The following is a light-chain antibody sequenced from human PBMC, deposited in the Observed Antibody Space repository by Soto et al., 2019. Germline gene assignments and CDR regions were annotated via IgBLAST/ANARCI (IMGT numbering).Light chain of an antibody. V-gene: IGKV1-5*03. J-gene: IGKJ2*01. CDR3: QQYFSYPYA. Sequence: DIQVTQSPATLSASVGDTVSITCRASQSVLTWWAWYQQKPGKAPNLLIYKASRLRDGVPSRFSCSGSGTDCTLTITSLQRDDLSAYVCQQYFSYPYAFGQGTKLEI. CDR2: KAS. CDR1: QSVLTW.